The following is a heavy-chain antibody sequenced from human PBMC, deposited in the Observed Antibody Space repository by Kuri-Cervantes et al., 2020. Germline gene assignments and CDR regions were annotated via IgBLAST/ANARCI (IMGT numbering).Heavy chain of an antibody. V-gene: IGHV1-46*01. CDR3: AREGDLFIASSEGSVDY. J-gene: IGHJ4*02. D-gene: IGHD6-13*01. CDR2: INPSGGST. Sequence: ASVKVSCKASGYTFTSYYMHWVRQAPGQGLEWMGIINPSGGSTSYAQKFQGRVTMTRDTSTSTVYMELSSLRSDDTAVYYCAREGDLFIASSEGSVDYWGQGTLVTVSS. CDR1: GYTFTSYY.